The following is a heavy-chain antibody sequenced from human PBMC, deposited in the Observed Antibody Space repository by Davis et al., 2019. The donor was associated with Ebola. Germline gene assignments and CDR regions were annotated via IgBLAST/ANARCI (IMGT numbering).Heavy chain of an antibody. J-gene: IGHJ5*02. CDR3: TRGVVPGS. CDR1: GFTVSSNY. Sequence: GESLKISCAASGFTVSSNYMSWVRQAPGKGLEWVSVIYSDGSTYYADSVKGRFTISRDSSRNTLYLQVNSLRAEDTAVYYCTRGVVPGSWGQGTLVTVSS. V-gene: IGHV3-53*01. D-gene: IGHD2-15*01. CDR2: IYSDGST.